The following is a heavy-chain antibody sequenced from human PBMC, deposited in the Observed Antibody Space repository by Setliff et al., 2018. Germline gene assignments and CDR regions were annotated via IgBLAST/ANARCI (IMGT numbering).Heavy chain of an antibody. CDR1: GYSISSGYI. Sequence: SETLSLTCTVSGYSISSGYIWGWIRRPPGKGLEWVGNIGHTGSINYNPSLKSRLTISRDTSKNQVSLKLDSVTATDTAVYYCARDLGHGGDSDYWGQGILVTVA. V-gene: IGHV4-38-2*02. D-gene: IGHD2-21*02. J-gene: IGHJ4*02. CDR3: ARDLGHGGDSDY. CDR2: IGHTGSI.